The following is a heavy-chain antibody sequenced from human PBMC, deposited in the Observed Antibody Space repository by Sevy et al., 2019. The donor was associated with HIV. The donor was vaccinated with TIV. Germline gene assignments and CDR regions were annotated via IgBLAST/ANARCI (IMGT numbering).Heavy chain of an antibody. D-gene: IGHD3-16*02. CDR1: GFILSTYG. J-gene: IGHJ4*02. CDR2: VSHDGGNK. V-gene: IGHV3-30*18. Sequence: GGSLRLSCAASGFILSTYGMYWVRQAPGKGLEWVAVVSHDGGNKYYADSVKGRFTISRDNSKNTLYLQMNSLRAEDTAVYYCAKDRNDYVWGSYRLGDWGQGTLVTVSS. CDR3: AKDRNDYVWGSYRLGD.